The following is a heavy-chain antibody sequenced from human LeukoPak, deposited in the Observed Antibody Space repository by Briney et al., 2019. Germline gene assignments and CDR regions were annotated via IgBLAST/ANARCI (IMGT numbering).Heavy chain of an antibody. CDR3: ARGFGGSSGSSVYYGMDV. J-gene: IGHJ6*02. CDR1: GATFNNYV. CDR2: IIPSLDIV. Sequence: SVKVSCKASGATFNNYVITWVRQAPGQGLEWMGMIIPSLDIVNYAQTFQDRVTITADKSTSTAYMELRSLRSEDTAVYYCARGFGGSSGSSVYYGMDVWGQGTTVTVSS. D-gene: IGHD3-22*01. V-gene: IGHV1-69*04.